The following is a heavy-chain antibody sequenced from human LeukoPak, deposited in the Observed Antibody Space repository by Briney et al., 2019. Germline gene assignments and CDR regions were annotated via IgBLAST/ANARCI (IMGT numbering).Heavy chain of an antibody. CDR2: ISGSGGST. CDR1: GFTFSSYA. D-gene: IGHD6-13*01. CDR3: AKDWAGIAAVNWFDP. Sequence: GGSLRLSCAASGFTFSSYAMSWVRQAPGKGLEWVSAISGSGGSTYYADSVKGRLTISRDNSKNTLYLQMNSLRAEDTAVYYCAKDWAGIAAVNWFDPWGQGTLVTVSS. V-gene: IGHV3-23*01. J-gene: IGHJ5*02.